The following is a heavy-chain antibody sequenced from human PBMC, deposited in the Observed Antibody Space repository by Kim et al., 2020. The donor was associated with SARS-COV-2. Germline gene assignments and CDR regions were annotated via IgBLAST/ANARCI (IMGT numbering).Heavy chain of an antibody. CDR3: ARDLRTVVPAAIILYYYYYGMDV. J-gene: IGHJ6*02. CDR1: GFTFSSYA. Sequence: GGSLRLSCAASGFTFSSYAMHWVRQAPGKGLEWVAVISYDGSNKYYADSVKGQFTISRDNSKNTLYLQMNSLRAEDTAVYYCARDLRTVVPAAIILYYYYYGMDVWGQGTTVTVSS. V-gene: IGHV3-30*04. D-gene: IGHD2-2*02. CDR2: ISYDGSNK.